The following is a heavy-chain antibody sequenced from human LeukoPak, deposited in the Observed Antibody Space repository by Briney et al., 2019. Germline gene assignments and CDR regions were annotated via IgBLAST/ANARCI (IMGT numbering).Heavy chain of an antibody. D-gene: IGHD3-3*01. Sequence: GASVKVSCKASGYTFTSYYMHWVRQAPGQGLEWMGGIIPIFGTANYAQKFQGRVTITTDESTSTAYMELSSLRSEDTAVYYCARTTHDYDFWSGYSHYYYYYYMDVWGKGTTVTVSS. V-gene: IGHV1-69*05. J-gene: IGHJ6*03. CDR1: GYTFTSYY. CDR2: IIPIFGTA. CDR3: ARTTHDYDFWSGYSHYYYYYYMDV.